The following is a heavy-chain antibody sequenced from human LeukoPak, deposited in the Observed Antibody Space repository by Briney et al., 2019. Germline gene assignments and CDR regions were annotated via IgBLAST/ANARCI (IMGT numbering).Heavy chain of an antibody. Sequence: PGGSLRLSCAASGFTFSSYSMNWVRQAPGKGLEWVSSISSSSSYIYYADSVKGRFTISRDNAKNSLHLQMNSLRAEDTAVYYCAREGYSSSELVLWGQGTMVTVSS. V-gene: IGHV3-21*01. CDR3: AREGYSSSELVL. J-gene: IGHJ3*01. CDR1: GFTFSSYS. CDR2: ISSSSSYI. D-gene: IGHD6-13*01.